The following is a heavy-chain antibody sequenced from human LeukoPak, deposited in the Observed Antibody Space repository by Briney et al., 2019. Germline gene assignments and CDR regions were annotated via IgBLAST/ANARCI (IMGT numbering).Heavy chain of an antibody. CDR2: ISGSGGST. D-gene: IGHD3-9*01. CDR1: GFTFSSYA. CDR3: AKGSRVLRYFDWLSDYYGMDV. J-gene: IGHJ6*02. Sequence: HPGGSLRLSCAASGFTFSSYAMSWVRQAPGKGLEWVSAISGSGGSTYYADSVKGRFTISRDNSKNTLYLQMNSLRAEDTAVYYCAKGSRVLRYFDWLSDYYGMDVWGQGTTVTVSS. V-gene: IGHV3-23*01.